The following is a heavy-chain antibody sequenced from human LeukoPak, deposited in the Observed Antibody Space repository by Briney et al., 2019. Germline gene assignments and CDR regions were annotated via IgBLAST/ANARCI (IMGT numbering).Heavy chain of an antibody. J-gene: IGHJ5*02. CDR1: GGSISSGGYY. V-gene: IGHV4-31*03. Sequence: PSETLSLTCTVSGGSISSGGYYWSWIRQHPGKGLEWIGYIYYSGSTYYNPSLKSRVTISVDTSKNQFSLKLSSVTAADTAVYYCARDIRGRRTPDWFDPWGQGTLVTVSS. CDR2: IYYSGST. CDR3: ARDIRGRRTPDWFDP. D-gene: IGHD2-2*02.